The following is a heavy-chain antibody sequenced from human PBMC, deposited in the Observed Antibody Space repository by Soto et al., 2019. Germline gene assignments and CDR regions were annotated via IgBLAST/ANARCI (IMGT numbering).Heavy chain of an antibody. J-gene: IGHJ3*02. D-gene: IGHD3-10*01. CDR1: GGSISSYY. CDR2: IYYSGST. V-gene: IGHV4-59*01. Sequence: QVQLQESGPGLVKPSETLSLTCTVSGGSISSYYWSWIRQPPGKGLEWIGYIYYSGSTNYNPSLXRXVXVXXHTSKNQFSLKLSSVTAADTAVYYCAKHYGNAFDIWGQGTMVTVSS. CDR3: AKHYGNAFDI.